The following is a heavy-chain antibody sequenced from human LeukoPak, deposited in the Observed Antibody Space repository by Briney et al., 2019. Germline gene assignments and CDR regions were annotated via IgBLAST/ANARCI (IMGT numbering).Heavy chain of an antibody. CDR3: AKHVITDGSGYYYFDS. Sequence: SETLSLTCTVSGGSISSDCCYWGWIRQPPGKGPEWIRSFYYTGTTYYGPSLKSRITISANTSKNQFSLRLSSVTAADTAVYYCAKHVITDGSGYYYFDSWGQGTLVTVSS. J-gene: IGHJ4*02. D-gene: IGHD3-22*01. CDR1: GGSISSDCCY. V-gene: IGHV4-39*01. CDR2: FYYTGTT.